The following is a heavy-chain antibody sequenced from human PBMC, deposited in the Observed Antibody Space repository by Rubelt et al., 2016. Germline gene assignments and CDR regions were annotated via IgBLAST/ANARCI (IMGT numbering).Heavy chain of an antibody. CDR1: GGSISSRKYY. CDR3: GGEAADQYYYGVDV. CDR2: IFYSGST. Sequence: QLQLQESGPGLVKPPETLSLTCTVSGGSISSRKYYWGWIRQPPGKGLEWIGSIFYSGSTYYNPSLKSRVNISVDTSKNQFALKLRTVTAADTAVYYCGGEAADQYYYGVDVWGQGTVVTVSS. V-gene: IGHV4-39*07. D-gene: IGHD2-15*01. J-gene: IGHJ6*02.